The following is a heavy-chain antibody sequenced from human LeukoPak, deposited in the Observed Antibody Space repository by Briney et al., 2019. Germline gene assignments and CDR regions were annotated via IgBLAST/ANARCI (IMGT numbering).Heavy chain of an antibody. D-gene: IGHD6-6*01. CDR2: INPNSGGT. J-gene: IGHJ3*02. Sequence: ASVKVSCKASGYTFTGYYMHWVRQAPGQGLEWMGWINPNSGGTNYAQKLQGRVTMTTDTSTSTAYMELRSLRSDDTAVYYCARDGLEYSSSPVSAFDIWGQGTMVTVSS. CDR3: ARDGLEYSSSPVSAFDI. CDR1: GYTFTGYY. V-gene: IGHV1-2*02.